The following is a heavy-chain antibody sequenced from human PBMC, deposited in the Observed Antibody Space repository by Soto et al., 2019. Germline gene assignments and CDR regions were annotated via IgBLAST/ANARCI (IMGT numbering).Heavy chain of an antibody. D-gene: IGHD2-15*01. V-gene: IGHV1-2*02. CDR3: ARDQGAGYCSGGSCYAVYGMDV. CDR1: GYTFTGYY. J-gene: IGHJ6*02. CDR2: INPNSGGT. Sequence: ASVKVSCKASGYTFTGYYMHWVRQAPGQGLEWMGWINPNSGGTNYAQKLQGRVTMTRDTSISTAYMELSRLRSDDTAVYYCARDQGAGYCSGGSCYAVYGMDVWGQGTTVTVSS.